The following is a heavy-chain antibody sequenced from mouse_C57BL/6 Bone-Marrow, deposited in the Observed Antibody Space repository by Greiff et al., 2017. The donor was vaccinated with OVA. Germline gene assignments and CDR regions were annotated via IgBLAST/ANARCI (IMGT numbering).Heavy chain of an antibody. CDR2: IYPRSGNT. V-gene: IGHV1-81*01. J-gene: IGHJ4*01. Sequence: LVESGAELARPGASVKLSCKASGYTFTSYGISWVKQRTGQGLEWIGEIYPRSGNTYYNEKFKGKATLTADKSSSTAYMELRSLTSEDSAVYFCARSEDDYDLYAMDYWGQGTSVTVSS. CDR1: GYTFTSYG. D-gene: IGHD2-4*01. CDR3: ARSEDDYDLYAMDY.